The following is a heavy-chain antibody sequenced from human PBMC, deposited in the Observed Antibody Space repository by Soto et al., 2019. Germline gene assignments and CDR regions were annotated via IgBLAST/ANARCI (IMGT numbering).Heavy chain of an antibody. CDR1: GGAFSSNT. CDR2: VIPLLDIV. J-gene: IGHJ5*02. Sequence: QVQLVQSGAEVKKPGSSVKVSCTSSGGAFSSNTISWVRQAPGQGLEWMGRVIPLLDIVDYTQKFQGRVTITADKSTTTAYMELRSLTSEDTAVYFCASGKECDAATCYSWFDPWGPGTLVTVSS. CDR3: ASGKECDAATCYSWFDP. V-gene: IGHV1-69*02. D-gene: IGHD2-15*01.